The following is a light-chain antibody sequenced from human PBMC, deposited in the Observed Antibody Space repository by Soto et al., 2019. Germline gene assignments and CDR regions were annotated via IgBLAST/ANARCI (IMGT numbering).Light chain of an antibody. Sequence: VLTQPPSASGTPGQRVTISCSGSSSNIGSNTVSWYQHLPGTAPKLLIYSNNQRPSGVPDRFSGSKSGTSASLAISGLQSEDEADYHCAAWDDSLNGYVFGSGTKV. CDR3: AAWDDSLNGYV. J-gene: IGLJ1*01. CDR1: SSNIGSNT. V-gene: IGLV1-44*01. CDR2: SNN.